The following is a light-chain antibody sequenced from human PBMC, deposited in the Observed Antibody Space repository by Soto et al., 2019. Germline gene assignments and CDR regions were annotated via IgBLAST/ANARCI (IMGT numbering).Light chain of an antibody. CDR2: AVS. J-gene: IGLJ1*01. V-gene: IGLV2-8*01. CDR3: TSYAGSSNYV. Sequence: QSALTQPASVSGSPGQSITISCTGTSSDIGGYNYVSWYQQHPGKAPKLMIYAVSTRPSGVPDRFSGSKSGNTASLTISGLQAEDEADYYCTSYAGSSNYVFGTGTKVTVL. CDR1: SSDIGGYNY.